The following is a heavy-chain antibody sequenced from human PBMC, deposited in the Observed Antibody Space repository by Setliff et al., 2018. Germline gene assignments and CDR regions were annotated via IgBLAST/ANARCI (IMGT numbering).Heavy chain of an antibody. V-gene: IGHV3-73*01. CDR1: GFTFSGSA. CDR2: IRRNADNRAP. Sequence: GGSLRLSCAASGFTFSGSAVHWVRRASGKGLEWVGRIRRNADNRAPIYAASVKGRFTISRDDSKNTAYLQMNSLKIEDTAVYYCAITMTTGVDFFDYWGQGTLVTVSS. J-gene: IGHJ4*02. CDR3: AITMTTGVDFFDY. D-gene: IGHD4-17*01.